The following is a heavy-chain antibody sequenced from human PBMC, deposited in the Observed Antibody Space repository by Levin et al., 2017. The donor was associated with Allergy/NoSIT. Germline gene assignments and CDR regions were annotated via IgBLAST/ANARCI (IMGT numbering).Heavy chain of an antibody. J-gene: IGHJ3*02. V-gene: IGHV3-73*01. Sequence: PGGSLRLSCAASGFTFSDSPMHWVRQASGKGLEWVGRIRSKANSYATAYAASVKGRFTISRDDSKNTAYLQMNSLKTEDTAVYYCTRRAYSDFWSGPINNPTDAFDIWGQGTMVTVSS. CDR1: GFTFSDSP. D-gene: IGHD3-3*01. CDR2: IRSKANSYAT. CDR3: TRRAYSDFWSGPINNPTDAFDI.